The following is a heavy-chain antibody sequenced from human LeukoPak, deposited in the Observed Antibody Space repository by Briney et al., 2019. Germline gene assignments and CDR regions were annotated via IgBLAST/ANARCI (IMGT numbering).Heavy chain of an antibody. J-gene: IGHJ4*02. CDR3: ARRGGGAYCGGDCYYY. Sequence: SETLSLTCAVYGGSFSGYYWSWIRQPPGKGLEWIGEINHSGSTNYNPSLKSRVTISVDTSKNQFSLKLSSVTAADTAVYYCARRGGGAYCGGDCYYYWGQGTLVTVSS. CDR2: INHSGST. CDR1: GGSFSGYY. V-gene: IGHV4-34*01. D-gene: IGHD2-21*02.